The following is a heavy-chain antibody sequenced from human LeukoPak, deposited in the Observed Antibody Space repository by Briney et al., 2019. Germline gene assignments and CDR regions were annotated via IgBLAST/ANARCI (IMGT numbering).Heavy chain of an antibody. Sequence: ASVKVSCKASGYTFTGYYMHWVRQAPGQGLEWMGRINPSSGGTNYAQKFQGRVTMTRDTSISTAYMELSRLRSDDTAVYYCAREDQLGNFDYWGQGTLVTVSS. J-gene: IGHJ4*02. CDR1: GYTFTGYY. CDR3: AREDQLGNFDY. CDR2: INPSSGGT. D-gene: IGHD7-27*01. V-gene: IGHV1-2*06.